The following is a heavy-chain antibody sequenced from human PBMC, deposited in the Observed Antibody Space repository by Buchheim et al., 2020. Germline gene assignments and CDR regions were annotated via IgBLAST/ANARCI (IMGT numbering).Heavy chain of an antibody. D-gene: IGHD1-7*01. CDR1: GFTFSSYA. Sequence: QVQLVESGGGVVQPGRSLRLSCAASGFTFSSYAMHWVRQAPGKGLEWVAVISYDGSNKYYADSVKGRFTISRDNSKNTLYLQMNSLRAEDTAVYYCASITGTTGTGDFDPWGQGTL. CDR2: ISYDGSNK. J-gene: IGHJ5*02. V-gene: IGHV3-30-3*01. CDR3: ASITGTTGTGDFDP.